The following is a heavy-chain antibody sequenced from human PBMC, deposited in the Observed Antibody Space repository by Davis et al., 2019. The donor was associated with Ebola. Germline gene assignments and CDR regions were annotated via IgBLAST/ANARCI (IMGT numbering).Heavy chain of an antibody. CDR3: ASLRRTITGMDDAFDI. V-gene: IGHV5-51*01. J-gene: IGHJ3*02. CDR1: GNSFTSHW. CDR2: IYTGDSDT. Sequence: GGSLRLSCKDSGNSFTSHWIGWVRQMPGKGLEWMAIIYTGDSDTRYSPSFRGQVTISADKSMKTAFLQWSSLKASDTAMYYCASLRRTITGMDDAFDIWGQGTMVTVSS. D-gene: IGHD2-8*02.